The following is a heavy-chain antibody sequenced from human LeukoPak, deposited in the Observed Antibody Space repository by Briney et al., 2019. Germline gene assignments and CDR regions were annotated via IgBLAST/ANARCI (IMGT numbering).Heavy chain of an antibody. CDR3: AKGVAVAVLNAFDI. Sequence: GGSLRLSCTASGFTFSSSGMNWVRQAPGKGLEWVSFIGTNSRTTYYGDSVKGRFTISRDNAKNSLYLQMNSLRAEDTALYYCAKGVAVAVLNAFDIWGKGTTVTVSS. CDR2: IGTNSRTT. J-gene: IGHJ3*02. D-gene: IGHD6-19*01. V-gene: IGHV3-48*04. CDR1: GFTFSSSG.